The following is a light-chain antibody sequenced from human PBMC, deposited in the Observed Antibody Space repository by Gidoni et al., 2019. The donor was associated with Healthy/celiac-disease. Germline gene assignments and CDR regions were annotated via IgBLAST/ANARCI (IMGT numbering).Light chain of an antibody. J-gene: IGKJ2*01. Sequence: EIVMPPSPATLSVSPGERATLSCRASQSVSSNLAWYQQKPGQAPRLLIYGASTRATGIPARCSGSGSGTEFTLTISSLQSEDFAVYYCQQYNNWPYTFGEGTKLEIK. CDR2: GAS. CDR3: QQYNNWPYT. V-gene: IGKV3-15*01. CDR1: QSVSSN.